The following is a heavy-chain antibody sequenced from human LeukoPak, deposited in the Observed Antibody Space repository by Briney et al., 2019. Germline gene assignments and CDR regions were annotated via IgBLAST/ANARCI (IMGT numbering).Heavy chain of an antibody. CDR3: AKDWGSSDWYNYFDP. CDR1: GFTIRTYG. CDR2: ISHDGGAE. D-gene: IGHD6-19*01. Sequence: PWGTLRLSGAVSGFTIRTYGMHWVRQAPGNGLEWVAMISHDGGAEHYGDSVKGRFTISRDDSKNTLYLQMNSLSTEDTALYYCAKDWGSSDWYNYFDPWGQGTLVTVSS. J-gene: IGHJ5*02. V-gene: IGHV3-30*18.